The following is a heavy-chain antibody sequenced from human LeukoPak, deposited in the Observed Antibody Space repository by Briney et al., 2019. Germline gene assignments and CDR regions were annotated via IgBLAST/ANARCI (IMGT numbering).Heavy chain of an antibody. V-gene: IGHV4-59*01. D-gene: IGHD4-23*01. CDR2: IYYSGST. CDR3: ARSVVTLYWYFDL. CDR1: GFTFSNAW. Sequence: GSLRLSCAASGFTFSNAWMSWVRQAPGKGLEWIGYIYYSGSTNYNPSLKSRVTISLDTSKNQFSLKLSSVTTADTAVYYCARSVVTLYWYFDLWGRGTLVTVSP. J-gene: IGHJ2*01.